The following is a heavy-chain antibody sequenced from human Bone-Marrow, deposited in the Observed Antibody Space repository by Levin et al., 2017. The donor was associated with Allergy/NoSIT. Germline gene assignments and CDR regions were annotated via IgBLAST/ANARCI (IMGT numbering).Heavy chain of an antibody. Sequence: QRGESLKISCAASGFTFSSYAMSWVRQAPGKGLEWVSVITTRGGSAYGDSVKGRFTTSRDNSKNTLYLQMSSLRAEDTAVYHCAKTSPYGTSWLGAFDIWGQGTMVTVSS. V-gene: IGHV3-23*01. D-gene: IGHD6-13*01. CDR1: GFTFSSYA. J-gene: IGHJ3*02. CDR2: ITTRGGSA. CDR3: AKTSPYGTSWLGAFDI.